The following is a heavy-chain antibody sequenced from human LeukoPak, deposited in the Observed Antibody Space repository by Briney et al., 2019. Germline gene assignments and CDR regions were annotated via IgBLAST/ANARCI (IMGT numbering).Heavy chain of an antibody. CDR2: ISGSGGST. CDR1: GFTFSSYA. J-gene: IGHJ4*02. CDR3: AKDRSCTNDICHGDFDY. D-gene: IGHD2-8*01. V-gene: IGHV3-23*01. Sequence: PGGSLRLSCAASGFTFSSYAVSWVRQAPGKGLEWVSSISGSGGSTYSADSVKGRFTIARDNSKNTLYLQMNSLRAEDTALYYCAKDRSCTNDICHGDFDYWGQGTLVTVS.